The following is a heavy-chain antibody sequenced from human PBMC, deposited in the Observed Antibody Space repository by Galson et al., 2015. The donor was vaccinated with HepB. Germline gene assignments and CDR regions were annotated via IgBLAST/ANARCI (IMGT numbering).Heavy chain of an antibody. V-gene: IGHV3-7*03. CDR3: ARLEAAAGTRGYYYYYGMDV. CDR1: GFTFSSYD. D-gene: IGHD6-13*01. CDR2: IKQDGSEK. Sequence: SLRLSCAASGFTFSSYDMHWVRQAPGKGLEWVANIKQDGSEKYYVDSVKGRFTISRDNAKNSLYLQMNSLRAEDTAVYYCARLEAAAGTRGYYYYYGMDVWGQGTTVTVSS. J-gene: IGHJ6*02.